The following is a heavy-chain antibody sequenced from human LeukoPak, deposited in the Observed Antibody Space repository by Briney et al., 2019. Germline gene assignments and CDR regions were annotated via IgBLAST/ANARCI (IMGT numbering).Heavy chain of an antibody. CDR3: ARRVPFNPYSFDF. V-gene: IGHV1-18*01. CDR1: GYTFNSFG. J-gene: IGHJ3*01. CDR2: ISAYNGGT. Sequence: ASVKVSCRASGYTFNSFGITWVRRAPGQGLEWMGWISAYNGGTNYLQKLQGRVSMTTDTSTSTAYLELRSLRSDDTAMYYCARRVPFNPYSFDFWGQGTMLTVSS. D-gene: IGHD3-16*02.